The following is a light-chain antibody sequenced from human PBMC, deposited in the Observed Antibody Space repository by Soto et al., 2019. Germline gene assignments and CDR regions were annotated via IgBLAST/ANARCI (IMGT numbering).Light chain of an antibody. V-gene: IGKV2-30*01. CDR3: MQGTRWPWT. J-gene: IGKJ1*01. CDR2: KLS. CDR1: QSLVYSYGNAY. Sequence: DAVLTQSPLSLPVTLVQSASISCRSRQSLVYSYGNAYLIWFQQRPVQSLRRLIYKLSNRDSRVPDRFSGSGSGADFTRKIGRVEAEDVGVYYCMQGTRWPWTFGQGHKVES.